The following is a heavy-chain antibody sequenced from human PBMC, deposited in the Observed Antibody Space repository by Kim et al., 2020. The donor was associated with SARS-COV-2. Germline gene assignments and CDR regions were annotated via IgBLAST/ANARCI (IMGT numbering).Heavy chain of an antibody. V-gene: IGHV1-2*02. CDR2: INPNSGGT. CDR3: ARDLILRYDILTGYLPSY. D-gene: IGHD3-9*01. Sequence: ASVKVSCKASGYTFTGYYMHWVRQAPGQGLEWMGWINPNSGGTNYAQKFQGRVTMTRDTSISTAYMELSRLRSDDTAVYYCARDLILRYDILTGYLPSYWGQGTLVTVSS. CDR1: GYTFTGYY. J-gene: IGHJ4*02.